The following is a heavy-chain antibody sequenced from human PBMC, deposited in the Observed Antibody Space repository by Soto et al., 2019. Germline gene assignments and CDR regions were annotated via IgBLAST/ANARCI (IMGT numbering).Heavy chain of an antibody. J-gene: IGHJ4*02. V-gene: IGHV5-10-1*01. CDR2: IDPSDSQT. Sequence: GESLKISCKGSGYSFAGYWITWVRQKPGKGLERMGRIDPSDSQTYYSPSFRGHVTISATKSITTVFLQWSSLRASDTAMYYCARQIYDSDTGPNFQYYFDSWGQGTPVTVSS. D-gene: IGHD3-22*01. CDR1: GYSFAGYW. CDR3: ARQIYDSDTGPNFQYYFDS.